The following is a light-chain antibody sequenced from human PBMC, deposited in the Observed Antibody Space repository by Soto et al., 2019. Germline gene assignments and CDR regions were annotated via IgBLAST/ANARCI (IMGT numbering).Light chain of an antibody. V-gene: IGKV1-39*01. CDR1: QSISSY. CDR3: RQSYRTPFT. Sequence: DIQMTQSPSSLSASVGDRVTITCRASQSISSYFNWYQQKPGKAPMLLIYAASSLQSGVPSRFSGSGSGTDFTLTISSLQPEDFAAYYCRQSYRTPFTFGRGTKVDIK. J-gene: IGKJ3*01. CDR2: AAS.